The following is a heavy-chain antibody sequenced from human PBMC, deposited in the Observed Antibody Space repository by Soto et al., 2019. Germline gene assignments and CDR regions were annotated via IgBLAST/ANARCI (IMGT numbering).Heavy chain of an antibody. Sequence: EVQLVESGGGLVQPGGSLRLSCVASRFTFSKAWMSWVRQAPGKGLEWVGHIKSKTDGGTTDYAAPGKGRFTISRDDSNNTLYLQMNSLKTEDTAVYYCTTGTWIQLWLPDYWGQGTLVTVSS. D-gene: IGHD5-18*01. CDR1: RFTFSKAW. CDR2: IKSKTDGGTT. V-gene: IGHV3-15*01. CDR3: TTGTWIQLWLPDY. J-gene: IGHJ4*02.